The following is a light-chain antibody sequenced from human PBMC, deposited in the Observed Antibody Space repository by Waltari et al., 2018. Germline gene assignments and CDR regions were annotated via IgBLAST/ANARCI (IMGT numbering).Light chain of an antibody. Sequence: SYVLTRPPSVSVAPGQTARITCGGNNIESKHVHCYQQKPGQAPVLVVYDDSDRPSGIPERFSGSNSGNAATLTIFGLEAGDEADYYCQVWDGSSDHYVFGSGTKVTVL. CDR3: QVWDGSSDHYV. V-gene: IGLV3-21*02. CDR2: DDS. J-gene: IGLJ1*01. CDR1: NIESKH.